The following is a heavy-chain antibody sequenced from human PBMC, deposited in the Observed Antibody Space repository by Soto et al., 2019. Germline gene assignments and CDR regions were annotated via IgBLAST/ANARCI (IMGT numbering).Heavy chain of an antibody. J-gene: IGHJ4*02. CDR3: ARLAPGDIVLMVYAPSHFDY. V-gene: IGHV1-3*01. Sequence: QVPLVQSGAEVKKPGASVKVSCKASGYTFTSYAMHWVRQAPGQRLEWMGWINAGNGHTEYSQKFQGRVTITRDTSASTDYMELSSLRSEDTAVYYCARLAPGDIVLMVYAPSHFDYWGQGTLVTVSS. CDR1: GYTFTSYA. D-gene: IGHD2-8*01. CDR2: INAGNGHT.